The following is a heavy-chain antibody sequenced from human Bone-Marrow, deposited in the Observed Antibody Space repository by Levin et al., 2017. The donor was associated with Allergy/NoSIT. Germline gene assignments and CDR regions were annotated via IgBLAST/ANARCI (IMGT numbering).Heavy chain of an antibody. CDR3: AIWSRRNCSGGSCASPLDY. Sequence: PSETLSLTCAVYGGSFSGYYWSWIRQPPGKGLEWIGEINHSGSTNYNPSLKSRVTISVDTSKNQFSLKLSSVTAADTAVYYCAIWSRRNCSGGSCASPLDYWGQGTLVTVSS. D-gene: IGHD2-15*01. J-gene: IGHJ4*02. V-gene: IGHV4-34*01. CDR1: GGSFSGYY. CDR2: INHSGST.